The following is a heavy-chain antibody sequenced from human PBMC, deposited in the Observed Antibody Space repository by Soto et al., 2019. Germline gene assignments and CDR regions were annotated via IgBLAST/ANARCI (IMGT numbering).Heavy chain of an antibody. Sequence: SETLSLTCTVSGGSISSGDYYWSWIRQPPGKGLEWIGYIYYSGSTYYNPSFKSRVTISVDTSKNQFSLKLSSVTAADTAVYYCARDRVYYYDSSGPRNWFDPWGQGTLVTVSS. CDR1: GGSISSGDYY. J-gene: IGHJ5*02. CDR2: IYYSGST. CDR3: ARDRVYYYDSSGPRNWFDP. V-gene: IGHV4-30-4*01. D-gene: IGHD3-22*01.